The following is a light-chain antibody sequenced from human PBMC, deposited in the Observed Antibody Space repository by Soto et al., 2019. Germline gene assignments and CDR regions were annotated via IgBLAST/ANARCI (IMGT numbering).Light chain of an antibody. CDR3: KYFVNSPPNI. CDR2: GAS. J-gene: IGKJ2*01. CDR1: QSVSSSY. Sequence: EIVLTQSPGTLSLSPGERATLSCRASQSVSSSYLAWYQQKPGQAPRLLIYGASSRATGIPDRFSGSGSGTDFTLSASSLEPYDFQVYYCKYFVNSPPNIFGKGTKLYTK. V-gene: IGKV3-20*01.